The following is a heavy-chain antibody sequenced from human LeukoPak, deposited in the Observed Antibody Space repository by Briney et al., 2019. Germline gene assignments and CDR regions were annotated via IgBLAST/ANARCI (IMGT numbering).Heavy chain of an antibody. CDR1: GDSIRNHY. CDR3: ARHGISGTFAFDI. CDR2: IYYSGSS. V-gene: IGHV4-59*08. D-gene: IGHD3-10*01. J-gene: IGHJ3*02. Sequence: PSETLSLTCTVSGDSIRNHYWSWIRQPPGKGLEWIGYIYYSGSSNYNPSLKSRVTISVDTSKNQFSLKLNSVTAADTAVYYCARHGISGTFAFDIWGQGAMVIVSS.